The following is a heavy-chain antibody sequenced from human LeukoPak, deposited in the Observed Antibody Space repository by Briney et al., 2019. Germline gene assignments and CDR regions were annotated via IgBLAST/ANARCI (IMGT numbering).Heavy chain of an antibody. CDR3: ARDKYYDRYFDA. Sequence: GGSLRLSCVASGFTFSSNWMSWVRQAPGKGLEWVANIKQDGSEKYYVDSVKGRFTISRDNAKNSVSLQMNSLRAEDTAMYYCARDKYYDRYFDAWGQGILVTVSS. CDR2: IKQDGSEK. D-gene: IGHD3-22*01. CDR1: GFTFSSNW. J-gene: IGHJ4*02. V-gene: IGHV3-7*01.